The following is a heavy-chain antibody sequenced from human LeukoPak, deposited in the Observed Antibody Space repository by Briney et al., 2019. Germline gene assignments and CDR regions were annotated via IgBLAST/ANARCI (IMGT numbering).Heavy chain of an antibody. Sequence: SETLSLTCTVSGGSISSSSYYWGWIRQPPGKGLEWIGSIYYSGSTYYNPSLKSRVTISVDTSKNQFSLKLSSVTAADTAVYYCARLPYDFWVYYGMDVWGRGTTVTVSS. CDR2: IYYSGST. CDR1: GGSISSSSYY. D-gene: IGHD3-3*01. V-gene: IGHV4-39*01. J-gene: IGHJ6*02. CDR3: ARLPYDFWVYYGMDV.